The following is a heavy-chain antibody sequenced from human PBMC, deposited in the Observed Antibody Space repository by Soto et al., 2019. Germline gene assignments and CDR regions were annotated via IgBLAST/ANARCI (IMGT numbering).Heavy chain of an antibody. V-gene: IGHV3-23*01. J-gene: IGHJ3*02. Sequence: PGGSLRLSCAASGFTFSSYAMSWVRQAPGKGLEWVSAISGSGGSTYYADSVKGRFTISRDNSKNTLYLQMNSLRAEDTAVYYCAKTQMITFGGVIVFPPCGAFDIWGQGTMVTVSS. D-gene: IGHD3-16*02. CDR3: AKTQMITFGGVIVFPPCGAFDI. CDR1: GFTFSSYA. CDR2: ISGSGGST.